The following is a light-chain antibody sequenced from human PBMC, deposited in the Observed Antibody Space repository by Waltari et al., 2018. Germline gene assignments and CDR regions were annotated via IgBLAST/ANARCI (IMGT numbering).Light chain of an antibody. V-gene: IGLV2-8*01. CDR2: EVS. CDR1: SSDVGGCNY. Sequence: QSALAQPPSASGSPGQSVTISCTGTSSDVGGCNYVSWYQQHPGKAPKLMIYEVSKRPSGVPVRFSGSKSGNTASLTVSGLRPEDEADYYCSSYAGNNNLAVFGTGTKVTVL. CDR3: SSYAGNNNLAV. J-gene: IGLJ1*01.